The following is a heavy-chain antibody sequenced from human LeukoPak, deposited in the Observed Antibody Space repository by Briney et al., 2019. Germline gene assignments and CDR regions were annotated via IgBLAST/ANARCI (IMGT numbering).Heavy chain of an antibody. V-gene: IGHV1-46*03. CDR2: INPSGGNT. CDR1: GYTFTSYY. CDR3: ATAMVTYYFDY. D-gene: IGHD5-18*01. J-gene: IGHJ4*02. Sequence: GASVKVSCKASGYTFTSYYMHWVRQAPGQGLEWMGIINPSGGNTSYAQKFQGRVTMTRDMSTSTVYMELSSLGSEDTAVYYCATAMVTYYFDYWGQGTLVTVSS.